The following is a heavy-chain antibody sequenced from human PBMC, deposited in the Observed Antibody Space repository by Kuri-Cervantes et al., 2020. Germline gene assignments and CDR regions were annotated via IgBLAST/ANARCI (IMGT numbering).Heavy chain of an antibody. CDR3: ARTDEVSVVFDY. CDR2: INHSGST. Sequence: SETLSLTCTVSGGSISTYYWSWIRQPPGKGLEWIGEINHSGSTNYNPSLKSRVTISVDTSKNQFSLKLSSVTAADTAVYYCARTDEVSVVFDYWGQGTLVTVSS. D-gene: IGHD2-21*01. V-gene: IGHV4-34*01. CDR1: GGSISTYY. J-gene: IGHJ4*02.